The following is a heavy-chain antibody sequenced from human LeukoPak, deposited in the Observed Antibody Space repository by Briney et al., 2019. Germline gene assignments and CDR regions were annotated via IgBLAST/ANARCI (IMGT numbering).Heavy chain of an antibody. V-gene: IGHV4-34*01. J-gene: IGHJ4*02. CDR1: GGSFRGYY. Sequence: KASETLSLTCAVYGGSFRGYYWSWIRRSPGKGLEWIGEINHSGRTNYNPSLKSRVTISVDTSKNQFSLKLSSLTAADTAVYYCTKEDYWGQGTLVTVSS. CDR3: TKEDY. CDR2: INHSGRT.